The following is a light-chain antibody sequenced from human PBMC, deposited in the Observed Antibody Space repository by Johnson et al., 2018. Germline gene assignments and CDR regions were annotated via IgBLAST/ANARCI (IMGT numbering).Light chain of an antibody. CDR3: GTWDSSLGAGNV. V-gene: IGLV1-51*02. CDR2: ENN. CDR1: SSNIGNNY. Sequence: QSVLTQPPSVSAAPGQKVTISCSGSSSNIGNNYVSWYQQLPGTAPKLLIYENNKRPSGIPDRFSVSKSGTSATLGITGPQTGDEADYYCGTWDSSLGAGNVVVTGTKVTVL. J-gene: IGLJ1*01.